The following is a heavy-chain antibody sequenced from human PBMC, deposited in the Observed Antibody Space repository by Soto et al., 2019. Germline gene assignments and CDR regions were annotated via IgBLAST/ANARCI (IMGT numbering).Heavy chain of an antibody. CDR2: IYYSGST. Sequence: SETLSLTCAVSGYSISSSNWWGWIRQPPGKGLEWIGYIYYSGSTYYNPSLKSRVTMSVDTSKNQFSLKLSSVTAVDTAVYYCARVSYDSSGFAAFDIWGQGTMVTVSS. CDR1: GYSISSSNW. J-gene: IGHJ3*02. D-gene: IGHD3-22*01. CDR3: ARVSYDSSGFAAFDI. V-gene: IGHV4-28*03.